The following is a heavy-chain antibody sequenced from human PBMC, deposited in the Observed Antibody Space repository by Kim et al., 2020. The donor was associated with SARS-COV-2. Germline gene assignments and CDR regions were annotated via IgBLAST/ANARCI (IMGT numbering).Heavy chain of an antibody. D-gene: IGHD2-21*01. J-gene: IGHJ5*02. CDR2: ISGGSGVI. Sequence: GGSLRLSCAASGFTFSNYAFSWVRQAPGRGPEWISYISGGSGVIHYADSVKGRFTISRDNAKNSLYLQMNSLRDDDTSVYYCVRGRHPNRGENLDPWGQGTLVTVAS. CDR1: GFTFSNYA. V-gene: IGHV3-48*02. CDR3: VRGRHPNRGENLDP.